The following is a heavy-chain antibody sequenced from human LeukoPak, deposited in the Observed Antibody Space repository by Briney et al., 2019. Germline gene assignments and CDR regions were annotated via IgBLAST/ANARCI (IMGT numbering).Heavy chain of an antibody. CDR3: AKEDYDFWSGHHNWFDP. Sequence: PGGSLRLSCAASGFTFRDAGMSWVRQAPGKGLEWVAFIRYDGSNKYYADSVKGRFTISRDNSKNTLYLQMNSLRAEDTAVYYCAKEDYDFWSGHHNWFDPWGQGTLVTVSS. J-gene: IGHJ5*02. V-gene: IGHV3-30*02. D-gene: IGHD3-3*01. CDR1: GFTFRDAG. CDR2: IRYDGSNK.